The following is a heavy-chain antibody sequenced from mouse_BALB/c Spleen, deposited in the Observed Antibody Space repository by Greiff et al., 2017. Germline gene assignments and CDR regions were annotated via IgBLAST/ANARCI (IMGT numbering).Heavy chain of an antibody. CDR3: ARRGYDYENWYFDV. CDR2: ISSGSSTI. V-gene: IGHV5-17*02. Sequence: EVQLVESGGGLVQPGGSRKLSCAASGFTFSSFGMHWVRQAPEKGLEWVAYISSGSSTIYYADTVKGRFTISRDNPKNTLFLQMTSLRSEDTAMYYCARRGYDYENWYFDVWGAGTTVTVSS. J-gene: IGHJ1*01. D-gene: IGHD2-4*01. CDR1: GFTFSSFG.